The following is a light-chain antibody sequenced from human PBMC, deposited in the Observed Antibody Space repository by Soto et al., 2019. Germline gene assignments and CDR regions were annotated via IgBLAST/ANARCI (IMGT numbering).Light chain of an antibody. Sequence: ALTQPRSVSGSPGQSVTISCTGTSSDVGGYNYVSWYQQHPGKAPKLMIYDVSKRPSGVPDRFSGSKSGNTASLTISGLQAEDEADYYCCSYAGSFYVFGTGTKLTVL. CDR2: DVS. V-gene: IGLV2-11*01. CDR3: CSYAGSFYV. J-gene: IGLJ1*01. CDR1: SSDVGGYNY.